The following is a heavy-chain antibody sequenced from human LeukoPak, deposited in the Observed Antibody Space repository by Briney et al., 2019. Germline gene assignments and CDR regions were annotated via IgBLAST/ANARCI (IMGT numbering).Heavy chain of an antibody. Sequence: GRSLRLSCAASGFTFSNYGIHWVRQAPGKGLEWVAVISYDGNNKYYADSVKGRFTISRDNAKNSLYLQINSLRAEDTAVYYCARAGGSTVSHSDYWGQGTLVTVSS. CDR2: ISYDGNNK. J-gene: IGHJ4*02. CDR3: ARAGGSTVSHSDY. V-gene: IGHV3-30*03. D-gene: IGHD4-17*01. CDR1: GFTFSNYG.